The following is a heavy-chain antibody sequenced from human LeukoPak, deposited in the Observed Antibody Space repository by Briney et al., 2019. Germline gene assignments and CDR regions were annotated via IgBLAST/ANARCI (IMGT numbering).Heavy chain of an antibody. D-gene: IGHD3-22*01. CDR2: IYNDGSST. J-gene: IGHJ4*02. CDR3: ARRRITMIVYFDY. V-gene: IGHV3-74*01. Sequence: GGSLRLSCAASGFTFSHYWMHWVRQAPGKGLVWVSRIYNDGSSTSYADSVKGRFTISRDNAKSTLYLQMNSLRAEDTAVYYCARRRITMIVYFDYWGQGTLVTVSS. CDR1: GFTFSHYW.